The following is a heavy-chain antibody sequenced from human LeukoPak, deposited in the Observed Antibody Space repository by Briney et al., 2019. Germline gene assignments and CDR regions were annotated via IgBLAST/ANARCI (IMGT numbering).Heavy chain of an antibody. CDR1: GYTFTSYG. V-gene: IGHV1-18*01. D-gene: IGHD1-7*01. CDR2: ISAYNGNT. J-gene: IGHJ4*02. Sequence: ASVKVSRKASGYTFTSYGISWVRQAPGQGLEWMGWISAYNGNTNYAQKLQGRVTMTTDTSTSTAYMELRSLRSDDTAVYYCAREGDNWNYASGLYDYWGQGTLVTVSS. CDR3: AREGDNWNYASGLYDY.